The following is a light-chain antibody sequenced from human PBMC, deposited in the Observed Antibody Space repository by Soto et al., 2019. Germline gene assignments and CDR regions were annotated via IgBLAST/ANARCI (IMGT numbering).Light chain of an antibody. CDR3: QQCDDWPRT. CDR2: GAS. CDR1: QNVANY. J-gene: IGKJ1*01. V-gene: IGKV3-15*01. Sequence: EIVLTQSPATLSSSPAERATLSCRASQNVANYLDWYQQKPGQAPRLLIHGASIRATGVPARFSGSGSGTEFTLTISSLQSEDFAVYYCQQCDDWPRTFGQGTKVDIK.